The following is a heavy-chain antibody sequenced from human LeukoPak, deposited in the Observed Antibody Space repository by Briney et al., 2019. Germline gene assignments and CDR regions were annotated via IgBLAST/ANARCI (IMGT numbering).Heavy chain of an antibody. CDR2: ISTIGSTI. CDR3: ARGDDYGDSLVAY. CDR1: GFAFSGYE. J-gene: IGHJ4*02. V-gene: IGHV3-48*03. D-gene: IGHD4-17*01. Sequence: PGGSLRLSCAASGFAFSGYEMNWVRQAPGKGLEWISYISTIGSTIYYADSVKGRFTISRDNAKNSLYLQMNSQRAEDTAVYYCARGDDYGDSLVAYWGQGTLVTVSS.